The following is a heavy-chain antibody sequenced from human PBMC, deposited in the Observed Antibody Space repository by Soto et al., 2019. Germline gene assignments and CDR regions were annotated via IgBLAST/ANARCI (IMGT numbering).Heavy chain of an antibody. Sequence: EVQLLESGGGLVQPGGSLRLSCAASGFNFSAYAMSWVRQAPGKGLEWVSGISDSGAYTVYTYSVKGRFTISRDNSKNPLFLQMNSLRVEDTALYYCAPGRYGSSAACLAAEWGQGTLITVSS. CDR2: ISDSGAYT. D-gene: IGHD2-2*01. V-gene: IGHV3-23*01. CDR3: APGRYGSSAACLAAE. CDR1: GFNFSAYA. J-gene: IGHJ4*02.